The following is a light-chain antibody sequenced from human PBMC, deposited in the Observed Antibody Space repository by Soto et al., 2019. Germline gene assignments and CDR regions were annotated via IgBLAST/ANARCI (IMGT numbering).Light chain of an antibody. V-gene: IGKV1-6*01. J-gene: IGKJ1*01. CDR1: QGIRND. CDR2: AAS. CDR3: RHDYNYPRT. Sequence: AIPMTQSPSSLSASVGDRVTITCRASQGIRNDLGWYQQKPGKAPKLLIYAASSLQSGVPSRFSGSGSGTDFTLTISSLQPEDFATYYCRHDYNYPRTFGQGTKVEIK.